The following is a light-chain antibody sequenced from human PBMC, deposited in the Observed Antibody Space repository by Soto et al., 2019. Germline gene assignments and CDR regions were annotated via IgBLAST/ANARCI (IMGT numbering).Light chain of an antibody. Sequence: EIVLTQSPATLSLSPGERATLSCRASQSVSSYLAWYQQKPGQAPRLLIYDASNRATGIPARFSGSGSGTDLTLTITSLEPEDFAVYYCQQRSHWRFPFGPGTKVDIK. V-gene: IGKV3-11*01. CDR2: DAS. CDR3: QQRSHWRFP. CDR1: QSVSSY. J-gene: IGKJ3*01.